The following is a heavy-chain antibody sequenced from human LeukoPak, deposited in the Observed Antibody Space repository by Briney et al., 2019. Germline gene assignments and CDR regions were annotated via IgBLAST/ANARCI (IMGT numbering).Heavy chain of an antibody. J-gene: IGHJ4*02. Sequence: GASVKVSCKASGYTFTGYYMHWVRQAPGQGLEWMGWINPNSGGTNYAQKFQGRVTMTRDTSISTAYMELSRLRSDDTAVYYCARGHDYYDSSGYYDYWGQGTLVTVSS. V-gene: IGHV1-2*02. CDR3: ARGHDYYDSSGYYDY. CDR1: GYTFTGYY. D-gene: IGHD3-22*01. CDR2: INPNSGGT.